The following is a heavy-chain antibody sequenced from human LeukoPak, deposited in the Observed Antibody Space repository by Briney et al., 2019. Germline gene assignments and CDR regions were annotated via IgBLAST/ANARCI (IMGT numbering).Heavy chain of an antibody. Sequence: GGSLRLSCAASGFTVSSNYMSWVRQAPGKGLEWVSCIYSGGSTYYADSVKGRYTISRDNSKNTLYLQMNSLSAEDTAVYYCARVNREYSSSWYVSDYWGQGTLVTVSS. CDR2: IYSGGST. J-gene: IGHJ4*02. CDR1: GFTVSSNY. V-gene: IGHV3-53*01. CDR3: ARVNREYSSSWYVSDY. D-gene: IGHD6-13*01.